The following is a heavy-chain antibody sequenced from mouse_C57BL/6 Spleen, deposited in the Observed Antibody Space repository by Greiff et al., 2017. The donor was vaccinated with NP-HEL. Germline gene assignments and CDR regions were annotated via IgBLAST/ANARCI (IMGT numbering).Heavy chain of an antibody. Sequence: QVQLQQPGAELVMPGASVKLSCKASGYTFTSYWMHWVKQRPGQGLEWIGEIDPSDSYTNYNQKFKGKSTLTVDKSSSTAYMQLSSLTSEDSAVYYCAIYYYGSSDDWYFDVWGTGTTVTVSS. CDR1: GYTFTSYW. CDR3: AIYYYGSSDDWYFDV. J-gene: IGHJ1*03. D-gene: IGHD1-1*01. V-gene: IGHV1-69*01. CDR2: IDPSDSYT.